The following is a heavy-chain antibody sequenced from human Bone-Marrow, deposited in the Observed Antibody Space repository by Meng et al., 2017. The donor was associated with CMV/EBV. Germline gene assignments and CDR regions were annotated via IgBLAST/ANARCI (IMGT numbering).Heavy chain of an antibody. V-gene: IGHV1-69*05. Sequence: SVKVSCKASGGTFSSYAISWVRQAPGQGLEWMGGIIPIFGTANYAQKFQGRVTITTDESTSTAYMELSRLRSDDTAVYYCAGWGRGCSSTSCSMPWGQGTLVTVSS. CDR1: GGTFSSYA. J-gene: IGHJ5*02. D-gene: IGHD2-2*01. CDR3: AGWGRGCSSTSCSMP. CDR2: IIPIFGTA.